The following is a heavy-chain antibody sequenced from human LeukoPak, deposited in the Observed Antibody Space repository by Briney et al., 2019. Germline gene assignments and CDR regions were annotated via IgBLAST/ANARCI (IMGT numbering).Heavy chain of an antibody. CDR1: GFTFSDYA. D-gene: IGHD6-19*01. Sequence: PGGSLRLSCAASGFTFSDYALGWVRQAPGRGLEWVATLSGSGGSTYYADSVKGRFIISRDNSKNTLYLQMNSLRAEDTAVYYCAKDHSVAEDYWGQGTLVTVSS. CDR2: LSGSGGST. J-gene: IGHJ4*02. CDR3: AKDHSVAEDY. V-gene: IGHV3-23*01.